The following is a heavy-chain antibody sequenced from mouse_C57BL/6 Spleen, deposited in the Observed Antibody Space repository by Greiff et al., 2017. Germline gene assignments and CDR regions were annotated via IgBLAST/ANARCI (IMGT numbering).Heavy chain of an antibody. J-gene: IGHJ4*01. CDR3: ARLGRGAMDY. CDR1: GYTFTDSN. V-gene: IGHV1-18*01. Sequence: VQLKESGPELVKPGASVKIPCKASGYTFTDSNMDWVKQSHGKSLEWIGDIIPNNGGTIYNQKFKGKATLTVAKSSSTAYMELRSLTSEDTAVYYCARLGRGAMDYWGQGTSVTVSS. CDR2: IIPNNGGT. D-gene: IGHD4-1*01.